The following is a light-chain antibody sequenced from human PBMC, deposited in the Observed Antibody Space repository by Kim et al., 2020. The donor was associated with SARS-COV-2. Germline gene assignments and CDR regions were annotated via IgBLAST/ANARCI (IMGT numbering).Light chain of an antibody. CDR3: MQNTHWPFT. V-gene: IGKV2-30*01. CDR2: KVS. Sequence: DVLMTQSPLSLPVTLGQPASIYCRSSQSLVNGEGNTYLRWVQQRPGPSPRRLICKVSNRDSGVPDRFSGSGSGTDFTLKISTVEAEDVVIYYCMQNTHWPFTFGPGTKVDIK. J-gene: IGKJ3*01. CDR1: QSLVNGEGNTY.